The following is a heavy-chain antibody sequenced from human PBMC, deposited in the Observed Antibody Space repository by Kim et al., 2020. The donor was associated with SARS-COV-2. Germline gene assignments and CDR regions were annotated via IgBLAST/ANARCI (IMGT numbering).Heavy chain of an antibody. CDR1: GFNFDDYG. CDR3: ARVGSASLNWYFDL. CDR2: INWNSKNM. Sequence: GGSLRLSCEASGFNFDDYGMHWVRQAPGKGLEWVAGINWNSKNMAYADPMRGRFSISRDNGKNSMFLQINGLQIEDTALYYCARVGSASLNWYFDLWGRGTLVTVSS. V-gene: IGHV3-9*01. D-gene: IGHD1-26*01. J-gene: IGHJ2*01.